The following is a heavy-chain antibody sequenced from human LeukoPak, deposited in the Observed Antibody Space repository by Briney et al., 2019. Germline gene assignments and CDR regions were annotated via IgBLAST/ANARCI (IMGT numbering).Heavy chain of an antibody. CDR3: ARVDGSPDY. CDR2: MNPSSGNT. V-gene: IGHV1-8*01. D-gene: IGHD2-15*01. Sequence: ASVKVSCKASGYTFTSYDINWVRQATGQGLEWLGWMNPSSGNTGYAQKFQGRVTMTRDTSISTVYMELSSLRSEDTAVYFCARVDGSPDYWGQGTLVTVSS. CDR1: GYTFTSYD. J-gene: IGHJ4*02.